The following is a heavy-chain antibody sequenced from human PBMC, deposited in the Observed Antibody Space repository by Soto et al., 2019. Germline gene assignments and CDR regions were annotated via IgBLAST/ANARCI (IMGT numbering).Heavy chain of an antibody. D-gene: IGHD3-3*01. V-gene: IGHV1-18*01. CDR1: GYTFNTYG. CDR3: ARDPHEFWTSYWFDP. Sequence: ASVKVSCKTSGYTFNTYGINWVRQAPGQGLELMGWISAYDSKTTYAEKFQGRVTLTTDTSTSTAYMELRGLRSDDTAIYYCARDPHEFWTSYWFDPWGQGTPVTVSS. J-gene: IGHJ5*02. CDR2: ISAYDSKT.